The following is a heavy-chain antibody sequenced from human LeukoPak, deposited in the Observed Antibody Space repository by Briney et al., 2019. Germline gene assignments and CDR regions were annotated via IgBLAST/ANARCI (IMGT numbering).Heavy chain of an antibody. D-gene: IGHD2-15*01. J-gene: IGHJ4*02. V-gene: IGHV3-7*01. CDR1: GFTFSNYW. Sequence: PGGSLRLSCSASGFTFSNYWMSWVRQAPGKGLEWVAHIKQDGSDKYYVDSVKGRFTISRDNAKNSLYLQMNSLRAEDTAVYYCTRLAYFFDSWGQGTPVTVSS. CDR3: TRLAYFFDS. CDR2: IKQDGSDK.